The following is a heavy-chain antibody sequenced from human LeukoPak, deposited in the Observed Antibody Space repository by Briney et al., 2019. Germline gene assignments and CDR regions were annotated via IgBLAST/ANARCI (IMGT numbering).Heavy chain of an antibody. Sequence: PGRSLRLSCAASGFTFSSYSMNRVRQAPGKGLEWVSYISSSSSTIYYADSVKGRFTISRDNAKNSLYLQMNSLRAEDTAVYYCARGLSTEIDYWGQGTLVTVSS. J-gene: IGHJ4*02. V-gene: IGHV3-48*01. CDR2: ISSSSSTI. CDR1: GFTFSSYS. D-gene: IGHD1-1*01. CDR3: ARGLSTEIDY.